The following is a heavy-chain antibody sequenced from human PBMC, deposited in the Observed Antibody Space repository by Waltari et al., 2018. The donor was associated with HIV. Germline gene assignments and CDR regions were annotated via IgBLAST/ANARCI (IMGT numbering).Heavy chain of an antibody. CDR3: TRDAYCGGDCSVY. CDR1: GFTFCDYA. D-gene: IGHD2-21*02. CDR2: SISKGYGGTT. V-gene: IGHV3-49*04. Sequence: EVHLVESGGGLEQPGRSLRLSCTASGFTFCDYAMSWVRQAPGEGLEWVGFSISKGYGGTTEYAASVKGRFTISRDDSKSIAYLQMNSLKTEDTAVYYCTRDAYCGGDCSVYWGQGTLVTVSS. J-gene: IGHJ4*02.